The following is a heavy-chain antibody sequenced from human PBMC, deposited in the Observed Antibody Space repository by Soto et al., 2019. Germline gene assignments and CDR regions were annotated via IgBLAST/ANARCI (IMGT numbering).Heavy chain of an antibody. J-gene: IGHJ5*02. CDR3: AKGESSVSARDFDP. Sequence: GGSLRLYCAASGFIFSSYAMSWVRQAPGKGLEWVSGIIGDGGEIINYADSVKGRFTISRDNSKNTLYLQMNSLRAEDTAVYYCAKGESSVSARDFDPWGQGTLVTVSS. V-gene: IGHV3-23*01. CDR1: GFIFSSYA. D-gene: IGHD3-22*01. CDR2: IIGDGGEII.